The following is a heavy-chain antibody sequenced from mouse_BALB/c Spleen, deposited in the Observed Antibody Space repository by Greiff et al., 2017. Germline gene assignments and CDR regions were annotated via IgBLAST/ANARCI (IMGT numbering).Heavy chain of an antibody. CDR2: ISDGGSYT. V-gene: IGHV5-4*02. D-gene: IGHD1-1*01. CDR1: GFTFSDYY. Sequence: EVQVVESGGGLVKPGGSLKLSCAASGFTFSDYYMYWVRQTPEKRLEWVATISDGGSYTYYPDSVKGRFTISRDNAKNNLYLQMSSLKSEDTAMYYCARDGTTVVGPYYAMDYWGQGTSVTVSS. J-gene: IGHJ4*01. CDR3: ARDGTTVVGPYYAMDY.